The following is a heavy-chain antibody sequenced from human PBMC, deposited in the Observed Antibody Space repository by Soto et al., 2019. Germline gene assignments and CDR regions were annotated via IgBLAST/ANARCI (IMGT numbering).Heavy chain of an antibody. D-gene: IGHD1-26*01. CDR2: IYYSGST. J-gene: IGHJ4*02. Sequence: PSETLSLTCTVSGGSVSSGSYYWSWIRQPPGKGLEWIGYIYYSGSTNYNPSLKSRVTISVDTSKNQFSLKLSSVTAADTAVYYCASRVFYGGSLPYWGQGTLVTVSS. CDR3: ASRVFYGGSLPY. CDR1: GGSVSSGSYY. V-gene: IGHV4-61*01.